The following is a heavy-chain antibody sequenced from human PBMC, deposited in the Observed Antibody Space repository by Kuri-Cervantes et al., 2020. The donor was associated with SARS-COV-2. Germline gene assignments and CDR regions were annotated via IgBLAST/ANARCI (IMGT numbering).Heavy chain of an antibody. Sequence: GSLRLSCTVSGGSVSSSSYYWGWIRQPPGKGLEWIGSIYYTGSAYYNPSLESRVTMPVDTSKNQFSLKLRSVTAADTAVYYCACLSSGYNDVFDFWGQGMLVTVSS. CDR3: ACLSSGYNDVFDF. J-gene: IGHJ4*02. D-gene: IGHD3-22*01. CDR2: IYYTGSA. V-gene: IGHV4-39*01. CDR1: GGSVSSSSYY.